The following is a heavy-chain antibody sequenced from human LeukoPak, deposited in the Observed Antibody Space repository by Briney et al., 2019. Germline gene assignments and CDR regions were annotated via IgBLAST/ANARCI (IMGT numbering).Heavy chain of an antibody. J-gene: IGHJ6*03. V-gene: IGHV3-30*02. D-gene: IGHD2-2*01. CDR2: IRYDGSNK. Sequence: PGGSLRLSCAASGFTFSSYGMHWVRQAPGRGLEWVAFIRYDGSNKYYADSVKGRFTISRDNSKNTLYLQMNSLRAEDTAVYYCATLGYCSSTSCLGYYYYYMDVWGKGTTVTVSS. CDR3: ATLGYCSSTSCLGYYYYYMDV. CDR1: GFTFSSYG.